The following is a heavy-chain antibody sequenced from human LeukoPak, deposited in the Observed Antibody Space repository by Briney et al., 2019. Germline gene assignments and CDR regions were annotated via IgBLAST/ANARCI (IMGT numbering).Heavy chain of an antibody. J-gene: IGHJ4*02. V-gene: IGHV3-23*01. D-gene: IGHD2-21*01. CDR3: AKGAYSYYFDY. Sequence: TGGSLRPSCAASGFTFSSYAMSWVRQAPGKGLEWVSAISGSGRSTYYADSVKGRFTISRDISQNTLYLQMNSLRAEDTALYYCAKGAYSYYFDYWGQGTLVTVSS. CDR2: ISGSGRST. CDR1: GFTFSSYA.